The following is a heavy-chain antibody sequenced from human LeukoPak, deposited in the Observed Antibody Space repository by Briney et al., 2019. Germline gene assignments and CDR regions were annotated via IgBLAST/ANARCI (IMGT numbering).Heavy chain of an antibody. D-gene: IGHD3-10*01. CDR2: INGNGVST. CDR1: GFSFSSYA. CDR3: AKLNSPGSGSSDY. Sequence: QPGGSLSLSCAASGFSFSSYAISWVRQPPGKGLGWVSAINGNGVSTSSADSMKDRFTISRDNSKTTLYLQMNSLRAEDTAVYYCAKLNSPGSGSSDYWGEGTLVTVSS. V-gene: IGHV3-23*01. J-gene: IGHJ4*02.